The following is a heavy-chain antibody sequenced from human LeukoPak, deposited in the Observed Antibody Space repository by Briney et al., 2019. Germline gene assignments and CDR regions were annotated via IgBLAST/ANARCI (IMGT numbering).Heavy chain of an antibody. Sequence: GASVKVSCKASGGTFSSYAISWVRQAPGQGLEWMGWISAYNGNTNYAQKLQGRVTMTTDTSTSTAYMELRSLRSDDTAVYYCARVAYYYDSSGYYQGKAFDIWGQGTMVTVSS. CDR1: GGTFSSYA. CDR2: ISAYNGNT. J-gene: IGHJ3*02. D-gene: IGHD3-22*01. V-gene: IGHV1-18*01. CDR3: ARVAYYYDSSGYYQGKAFDI.